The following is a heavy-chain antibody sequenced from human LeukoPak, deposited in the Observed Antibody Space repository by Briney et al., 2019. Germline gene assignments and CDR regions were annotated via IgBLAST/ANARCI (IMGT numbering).Heavy chain of an antibody. J-gene: IGHJ4*03. Sequence: SETLTLTCTVSSDSIYSSNYYWGWIRQPPGKGLEWIGSIYYSGSTYYNSSLKSRVAISVDTSKNQFSLKLSSLTAADTAVYYCARAAYCGGDCYLFDNWGHGTLCTVFS. CDR2: IYYSGST. V-gene: IGHV4-39*01. D-gene: IGHD2-21*02. CDR1: SDSIYSSNYY. CDR3: ARAAYCGGDCYLFDN.